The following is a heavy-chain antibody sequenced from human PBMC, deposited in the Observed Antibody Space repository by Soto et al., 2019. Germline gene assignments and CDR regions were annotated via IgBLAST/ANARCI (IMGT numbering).Heavy chain of an antibody. CDR2: ITSACGYI. V-gene: IGHV3-21*01. CDR3: ARGILGGVRIDYGMDV. J-gene: IGHJ6*02. Sequence: EVQLVESGGGLVKPGGSLRLSCAASGFTFSNYNMNWVRQPPGKGLEWVSSITSACGYIYYAESLKGRVTISRDNAKNSLFPQMSSLRAEDTALYFCARGILGGVRIDYGMDVWGQGTTVTVSS. D-gene: IGHD2-8*02. CDR1: GFTFSNYN.